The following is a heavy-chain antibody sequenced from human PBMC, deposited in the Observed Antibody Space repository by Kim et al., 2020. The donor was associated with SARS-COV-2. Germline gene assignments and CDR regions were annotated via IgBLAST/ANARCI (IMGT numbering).Heavy chain of an antibody. CDR2: INHSGST. J-gene: IGHJ4*02. V-gene: IGHV4-34*01. D-gene: IGHD3-3*01. Sequence: SETLSLTCAVYGGSFSGYYWSWIRKPPGKGLEWMGEINHSGSTNYNQSLTRRGTISVDTAKTQFSLKLSPVTAAGTAVYYCARVGGKYYDFWSGHKEAYYFDYWGQGTLVTVSS. CDR3: ARVGGKYYDFWSGHKEAYYFDY. CDR1: GGSFSGYY.